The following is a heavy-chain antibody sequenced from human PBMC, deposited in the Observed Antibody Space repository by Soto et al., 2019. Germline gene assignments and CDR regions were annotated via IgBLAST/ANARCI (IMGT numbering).Heavy chain of an antibody. CDR3: VRLLPIAGSWTLYYYYYGMDV. D-gene: IGHD6-13*01. CDR2: IDPSDSYT. V-gene: IGHV5-10-1*01. Sequence: HGESLKISCKGSGYSFTSYWISWVRQMPGKGLEWMGRIDPSDSYTNYSPSFQGHVTISADKSISTAYLQWSSLKASDTAMYYCVRLLPIAGSWTLYYYYYGMDVWGQGTTVTVSS. J-gene: IGHJ6*02. CDR1: GYSFTSYW.